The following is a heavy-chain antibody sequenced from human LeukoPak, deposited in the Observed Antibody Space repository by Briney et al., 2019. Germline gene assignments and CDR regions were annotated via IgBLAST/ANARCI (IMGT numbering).Heavy chain of an antibody. CDR3: ARGHSVYPTYYFDY. V-gene: IGHV3-21*01. D-gene: IGHD5/OR15-5a*01. Sequence: GGSLRLSCAASGITFSSYSMNWVRQAPGKGLECVSSISSSSSYIYYADSVKGRFTISRDNAKNTLYLQMNSLRAEDTAVYYCARGHSVYPTYYFDYWGQGTLVTVSS. CDR2: ISSSSSYI. J-gene: IGHJ4*02. CDR1: GITFSSYS.